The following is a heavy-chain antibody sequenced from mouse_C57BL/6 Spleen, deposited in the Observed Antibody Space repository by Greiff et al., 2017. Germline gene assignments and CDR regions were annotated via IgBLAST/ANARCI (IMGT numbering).Heavy chain of an antibody. D-gene: IGHD1-1*01. J-gene: IGHJ2*01. CDR2: ISSSGST. Sequence: EVKLMESGPALVKPSQTVSLTCTVTGYSITNGNHWWDWIRPVSGSKLEWVGYISSSGSTDSNPSLKIRISITRDTSKNQLFLQLNSVTTEDIATYYCSRGGSSSYYFDYWGQGTTLTVSS. V-gene: IGHV3-4*01. CDR3: SRGGSSSYYFDY. CDR1: GYSITNGNHW.